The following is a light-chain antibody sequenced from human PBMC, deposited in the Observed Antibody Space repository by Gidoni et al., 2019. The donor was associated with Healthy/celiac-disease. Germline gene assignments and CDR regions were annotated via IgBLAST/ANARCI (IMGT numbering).Light chain of an antibody. CDR1: QSVSSSY. CDR2: GAS. CDR3: QQYGSSPS. Sequence: EPVLTQSPGTLSLSPGERATLSCRASQSVSSSYLAWYQQKPGQAPRLLIYGASSRATGIPDRFSGSGSGTDFTLTISRLEPEDFAVYYGQQYGSSPSFGGGTKVEIK. V-gene: IGKV3-20*01. J-gene: IGKJ4*01.